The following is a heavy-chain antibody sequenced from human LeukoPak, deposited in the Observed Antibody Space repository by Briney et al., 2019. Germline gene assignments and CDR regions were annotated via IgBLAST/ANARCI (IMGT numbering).Heavy chain of an antibody. Sequence: SETLSLTCTVSGGSISSYYWGWIRQPPGKGLEWIGSIYYSGSTYYNPSLKSRVTISVDTSKNQFSLKLSPVTAADTAVYYCARHDRGWNGPFDYWGQGTLVTVSS. D-gene: IGHD1-1*01. CDR1: GGSISSYY. CDR3: ARHDRGWNGPFDY. CDR2: IYYSGST. V-gene: IGHV4-39*01. J-gene: IGHJ4*02.